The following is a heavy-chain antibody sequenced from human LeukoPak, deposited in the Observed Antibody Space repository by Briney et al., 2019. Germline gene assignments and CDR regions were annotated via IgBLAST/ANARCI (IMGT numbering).Heavy chain of an antibody. CDR3: ANRRFYDSTGYFSY. CDR1: GGSISSDNW. D-gene: IGHD3-22*01. CDR2: IHHSGST. Sequence: SETPSLTCAVSGGSISSDNWWSWVRQPPGKGLEWIGEIHHSGSTNYNPSLKSRVNISVDKSKNQFSLRLSSVTAADTAVYYCANRRFYDSTGYFSYWGQGTLVTVSS. V-gene: IGHV4-4*02. J-gene: IGHJ4*02.